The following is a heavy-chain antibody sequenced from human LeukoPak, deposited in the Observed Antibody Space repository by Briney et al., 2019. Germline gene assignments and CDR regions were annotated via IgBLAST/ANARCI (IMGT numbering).Heavy chain of an antibody. D-gene: IGHD2-2*01. J-gene: IGHJ4*02. CDR1: GYTFTSYD. V-gene: IGHV1-18*01. CDR3: ARDIRVVVVVPAASRADY. Sequence: ASVKVSCKASGYTFTSYDINWVRQATGQGLEWMGWMNPNSGNTNYAQKLQGRVTMTTDTSTSTAYMELRSLRSDDTAVYYCARDIRVVVVVPAASRADYWGQGTLVTVSS. CDR2: MNPNSGNT.